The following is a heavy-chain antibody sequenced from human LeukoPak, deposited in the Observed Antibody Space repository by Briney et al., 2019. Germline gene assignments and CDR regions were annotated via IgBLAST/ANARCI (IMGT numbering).Heavy chain of an antibody. D-gene: IGHD4-23*01. CDR3: AKALYGGHDY. Sequence: GGSLRLSCAASGFTFSTYAMSWVRQAPGKGLECVSALSGNGNTIYYAGSVKGRFTISRDNSKNTLSLQMNSLRAEDTAVYYCAKALYGGHDYWGQGTLVTVSS. CDR2: LSGNGNTI. J-gene: IGHJ4*02. CDR1: GFTFSTYA. V-gene: IGHV3-23*01.